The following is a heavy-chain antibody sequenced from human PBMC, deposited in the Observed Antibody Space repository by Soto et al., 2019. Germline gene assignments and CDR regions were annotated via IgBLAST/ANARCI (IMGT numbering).Heavy chain of an antibody. CDR3: ATSLGAPITNYFDY. V-gene: IGHV4-34*01. J-gene: IGHJ4*02. CDR1: GGSFSGYY. D-gene: IGHD1-26*01. CDR2: INHSGST. Sequence: KPSETLSLTCAVYGGSFSGYYWSWIRQPPGKGLEWIGEINHSGSTNYNPSLKSRVTISVDTSKNQFSLKLSSVTAADTAVYYCATSLGAPITNYFDYWGQGTLVTVSS.